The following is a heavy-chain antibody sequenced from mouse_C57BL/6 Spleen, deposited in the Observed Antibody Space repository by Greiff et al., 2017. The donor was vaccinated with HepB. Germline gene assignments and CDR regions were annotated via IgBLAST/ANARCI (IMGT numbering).Heavy chain of an antibody. CDR2: IYPGSGST. CDR3: ARGIYYYGSSWFAY. D-gene: IGHD1-1*01. J-gene: IGHJ3*01. V-gene: IGHV1-55*01. Sequence: QVQLKQPGAELVKPGASVKMSCKASGYTFTSYWITWVKQRPGQGLEWIGDIYPGSGSTNYNEKFKSKATLTVDTSSSTAYMQLSSLTSEDSAVYYCARGIYYYGSSWFAYWGQGTLVTVSA. CDR1: GYTFTSYW.